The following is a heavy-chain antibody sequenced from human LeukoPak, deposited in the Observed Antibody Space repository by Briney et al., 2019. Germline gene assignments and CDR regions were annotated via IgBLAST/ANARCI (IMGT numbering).Heavy chain of an antibody. V-gene: IGHV4-31*03. CDR2: IYYSGST. CDR3: AREWIQLDYYYYMDV. CDR1: GGSISSGGYY. J-gene: IGHJ6*03. Sequence: SGTLSLTCTVSGGSISSGGYYWSWIRQHPGKGLEWIGYIYYSGSTYYNPSLKSRVTISVDTSKNQFSLKLSSVTAADTAVYYCAREWIQLDYYYYMDVWGKGTTVTVSS. D-gene: IGHD5-18*01.